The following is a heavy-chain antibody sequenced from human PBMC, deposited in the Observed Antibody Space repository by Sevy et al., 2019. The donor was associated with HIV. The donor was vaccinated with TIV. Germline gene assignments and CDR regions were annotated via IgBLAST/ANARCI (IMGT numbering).Heavy chain of an antibody. V-gene: IGHV3-23*01. CDR1: GFKFSSYA. D-gene: IGHD3-9*01. J-gene: IGHJ6*02. CDR2: ISFSGVVT. Sequence: GGSLRLSCTASGFKFSSYAMTWVRQPPGKGLEWVSTISFSGVVTFDADSVRGRFTVSRDNAKNTLYLQMSGLRAEDTALYYRVKPPSNSEILHYYGMDVWGQGTAVTVSS. CDR3: VKPPSNSEILHYYGMDV.